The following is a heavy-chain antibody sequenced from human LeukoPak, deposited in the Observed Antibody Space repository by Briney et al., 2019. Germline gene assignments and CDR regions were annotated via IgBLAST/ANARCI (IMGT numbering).Heavy chain of an antibody. CDR1: GFTFSTYS. CDR3: ARDQYGSGSYSRLDY. CDR2: ISSSSHYI. V-gene: IGHV3-21*01. J-gene: IGHJ4*02. D-gene: IGHD3-10*01. Sequence: SGGSLRLSCAASGFTFSTYSMNWVRQAPGKGLEWVSSISSSSHYIYYADSVKGRFTISRDNAKNSLYLQMNTLRAEDTAAYYCARDQYGSGSYSRLDYWGRGTLVTVSS.